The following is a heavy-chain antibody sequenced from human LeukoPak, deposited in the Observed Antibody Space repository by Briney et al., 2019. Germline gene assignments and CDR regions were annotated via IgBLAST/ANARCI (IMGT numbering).Heavy chain of an antibody. V-gene: IGHV5-51*01. CDR2: IYPGDSDT. Sequence: GESLKISCKGSGYSFTSYWIGWVRQLAGKGLEWMGIIYPGDSDTRYSPSFQGQVTLSVDKSISTAYLQWTSLKASDTAMYYCARQTSAASDYWGQGTLVSVSS. J-gene: IGHJ4*02. D-gene: IGHD6-25*01. CDR1: GYSFTSYW. CDR3: ARQTSAASDY.